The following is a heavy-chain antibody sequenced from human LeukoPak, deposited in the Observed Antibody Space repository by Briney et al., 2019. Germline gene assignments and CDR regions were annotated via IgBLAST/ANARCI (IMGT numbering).Heavy chain of an antibody. CDR1: GFTFSSHW. CDR2: IKQDGSEK. D-gene: IGHD6-19*01. CDR3: AREPHIAVVTHFDY. Sequence: GGSLRPSCAASGFTFSSHWMSWVRQAPGKGLEWVANIKQDGSEKYYVDSVKGRFTISRDNAKNSLFLQMNSLRAEDTAVYYCAREPHIAVVTHFDYWGQGTLVTVSS. J-gene: IGHJ4*02. V-gene: IGHV3-7*01.